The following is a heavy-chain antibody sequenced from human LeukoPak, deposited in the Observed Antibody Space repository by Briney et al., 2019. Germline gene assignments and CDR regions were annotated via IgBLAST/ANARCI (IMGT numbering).Heavy chain of an antibody. D-gene: IGHD3-10*01. CDR3: ARLPYYYGSGPFDY. CDR1: GYSLTSYW. CDR2: IYPGDSDT. V-gene: IGHV5-51*01. Sequence: GESLKISCEGSGYSLTSYWIGWVRQMPGKGLEWMGIIYPGDSDTRYSPSFQGQVTISADKSISTAYLQWSSLKASDTAMYYCARLPYYYGSGPFDYWGQGTLVTVSS. J-gene: IGHJ4*02.